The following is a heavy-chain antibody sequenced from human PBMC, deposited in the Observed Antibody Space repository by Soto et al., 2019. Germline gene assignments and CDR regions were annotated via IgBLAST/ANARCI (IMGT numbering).Heavy chain of an antibody. CDR2: IYYSGSP. Sequence: SETLSLTCTVSGDSIRNYYWSWIRQTPGKGLEWIGYIYYSGSPNYNPSLKSRVTISVDTSKNQFSLKLSSVTAADTAVYYCAGHSSGYYWSDYWGQGNLVTVS. J-gene: IGHJ4*02. D-gene: IGHD3-22*01. V-gene: IGHV4-59*01. CDR3: AGHSSGYYWSDY. CDR1: GDSIRNYY.